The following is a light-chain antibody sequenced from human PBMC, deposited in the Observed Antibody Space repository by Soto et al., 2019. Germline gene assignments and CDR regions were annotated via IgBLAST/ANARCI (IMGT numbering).Light chain of an antibody. CDR1: QSVSSSY. Sequence: EIVLTQSPGTLYLSPGERATLSCRASQSVSSSYLAWYQQKPGHAPRLLIYGASSRATGIPDRFSGSGSGTEFTLTISRLEPEDFAVYYCQQYGSAPPWTFGHGTKVEIK. CDR3: QQYGSAPPWT. V-gene: IGKV3-20*01. J-gene: IGKJ1*01. CDR2: GAS.